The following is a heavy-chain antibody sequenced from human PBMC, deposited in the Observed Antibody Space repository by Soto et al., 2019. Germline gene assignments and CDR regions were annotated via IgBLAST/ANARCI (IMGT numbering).Heavy chain of an antibody. CDR3: ARTVWFGEYHYMDV. V-gene: IGHV4-59*01. D-gene: IGHD3-10*01. Sequence: SETLSLTCTVSGGSISSYYWSWIRQPPGKGLEWIGYIYYSGSTNYNPSLKSRVTISVDTSKNQFSLKLSSVTAADTAVYYCARTVWFGEYHYMDVWGKGTTVTVSS. J-gene: IGHJ6*03. CDR2: IYYSGST. CDR1: GGSISSYY.